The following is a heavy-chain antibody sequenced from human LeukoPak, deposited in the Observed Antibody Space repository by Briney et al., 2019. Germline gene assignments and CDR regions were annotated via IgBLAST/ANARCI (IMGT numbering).Heavy chain of an antibody. CDR2: IYHSGST. D-gene: IGHD2-15*01. Sequence: SETLSPTCAVSGYSISSGYYWGWIRQPPGKGLEWIGSIYHSGSTYYNPSLKSRVTISVDTSKSQFSLKLSSVTAADTAVYYCAGSYCSGGSCYSGDAFDIWGQGTMVTVSS. CDR1: GYSISSGYY. J-gene: IGHJ3*02. V-gene: IGHV4-38-2*01. CDR3: AGSYCSGGSCYSGDAFDI.